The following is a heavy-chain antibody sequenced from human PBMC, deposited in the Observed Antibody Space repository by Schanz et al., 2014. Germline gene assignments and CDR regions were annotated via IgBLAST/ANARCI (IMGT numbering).Heavy chain of an antibody. V-gene: IGHV4-39*01. Sequence: QLQLQESGPGLVKPSETLSLTCTVSGGSISLDIYHWGWIRQPPGKGLEWIGSSHYGGKTYFNPPLKIRVPLFVDTSRNHFSLGLSSVPAADTSVYYCARWKKDHYPLGSYRGNYYGVDVWGQGTTVTVSS. D-gene: IGHD3-16*02. CDR1: GGSISLDIYH. CDR3: ARWKKDHYPLGSYRGNYYGVDV. CDR2: SHYGGKT. J-gene: IGHJ6*02.